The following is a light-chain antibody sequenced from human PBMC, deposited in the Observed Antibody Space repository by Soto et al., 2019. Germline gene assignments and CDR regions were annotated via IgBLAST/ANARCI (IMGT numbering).Light chain of an antibody. CDR1: SSNIGAGYD. CDR3: QSYDSSLTVV. V-gene: IGLV1-40*01. CDR2: GNS. J-gene: IGLJ2*01. Sequence: VLTQPPSVSGAPGQRVTISCTGSSSNIGAGYDVHWYQQLPGTAPKLLIYGNSNRPSGVPDRFSGSKSGTSASLAITGLQAEDEADYYCQSYDSSLTVVFGGGTKVTVL.